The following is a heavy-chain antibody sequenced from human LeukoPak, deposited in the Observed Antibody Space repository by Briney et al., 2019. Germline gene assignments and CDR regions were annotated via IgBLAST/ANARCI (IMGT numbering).Heavy chain of an antibody. CDR3: ARGVSYYDSSGYYNEYFQH. Sequence: PSETLSLTCTVSGGSISSYYWSWIRQPPGKGLEWIEYIYYSGSTNCNPSLKRRVTILGDTSKNEFSLKLSSVTAADTAVYYCARGVSYYDSSGYYNEYFQHWGQGTLVTVSS. J-gene: IGHJ1*01. CDR1: GGSISSYY. V-gene: IGHV4-59*08. D-gene: IGHD3-22*01. CDR2: IYYSGST.